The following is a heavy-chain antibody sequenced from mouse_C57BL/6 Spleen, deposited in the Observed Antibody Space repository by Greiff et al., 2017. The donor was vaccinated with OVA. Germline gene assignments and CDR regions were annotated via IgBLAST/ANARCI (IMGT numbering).Heavy chain of an antibody. D-gene: IGHD2-10*01. CDR3: ARLATYSAMDY. Sequence: VLLQQPGAELVRPGSSVKLSCKASGYTFTSYWMHWVKQRPIQGLEWIGNIDPSDSETHYNQKFKDKATLTVDKSSSTAYMQLSSLTSEDSAVYYCARLATYSAMDYWGQGTSVTVSS. J-gene: IGHJ4*01. CDR1: GYTFTSYW. CDR2: IDPSDSET. V-gene: IGHV1-52*01.